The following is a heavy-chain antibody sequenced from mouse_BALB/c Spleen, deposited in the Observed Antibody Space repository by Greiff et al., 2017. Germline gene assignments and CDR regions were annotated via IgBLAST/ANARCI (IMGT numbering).Heavy chain of an antibody. CDR3: ARSLPWFAY. CDR1: GFNIKDYY. CDR2: IDPENGNT. J-gene: IGHJ3*01. Sequence: VQLKQSGAELVRPGALVKLSCKASGFNIKDYYMHWVKQRPEQGLEWIGWIDPENGNTIYDPKFQGKASITADTSSNTAYLQLSSLTSEDTAVYYCARSLPWFAYWGQGTLVTVSA. V-gene: IGHV14-1*02.